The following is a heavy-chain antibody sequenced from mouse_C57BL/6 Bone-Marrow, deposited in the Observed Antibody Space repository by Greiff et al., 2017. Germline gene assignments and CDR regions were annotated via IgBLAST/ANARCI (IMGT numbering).Heavy chain of an antibody. D-gene: IGHD1-1*01. CDR3: SRSVVAHCYFDV. V-gene: IGHV14-2*01. CDR1: GFNIKDYY. Sequence: VHVKQSGAELVKPGASVKLSCTASGFNIKDYYMHWVKQRTEQGLEWIGRIGPEAGETKYAPKFPGKDTITADPSSNTSYLQLSSLTSEVTAVYYCSRSVVAHCYFDVWGTATTVTVSA. CDR2: IGPEAGET. J-gene: IGHJ1*03.